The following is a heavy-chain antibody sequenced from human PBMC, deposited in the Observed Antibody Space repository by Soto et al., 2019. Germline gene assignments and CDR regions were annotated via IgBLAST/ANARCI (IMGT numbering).Heavy chain of an antibody. Sequence: EVQLLESGGGLVQPGGSLRLSCAASGFTFSSYAMSWVRQAPGKGLEWVSAISGSGGSTYYADSVKGRFTISRDNSKNTLYRQRNSLRAEDTAVYYCAKGSRSSGWYDYWGQGTLVTVSS. J-gene: IGHJ4*02. CDR1: GFTFSSYA. CDR2: ISGSGGST. D-gene: IGHD6-19*01. CDR3: AKGSRSSGWYDY. V-gene: IGHV3-23*01.